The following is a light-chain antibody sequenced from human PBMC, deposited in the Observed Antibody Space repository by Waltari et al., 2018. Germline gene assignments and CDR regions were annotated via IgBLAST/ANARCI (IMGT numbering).Light chain of an antibody. V-gene: IGKV1-39*01. J-gene: IGKJ5*01. CDR1: QSSSDY. CDR2: AAS. CDR3: QQSYS. Sequence: IQMTQSPSSLSASVGDRVTIPCRASQSSSDYLNWYQQKPGKAPKLLIYAASTLQSGVPSRFSGSGSGTDFALTISSLQPEDFATYYCQQSYSFGQGTRLEIK.